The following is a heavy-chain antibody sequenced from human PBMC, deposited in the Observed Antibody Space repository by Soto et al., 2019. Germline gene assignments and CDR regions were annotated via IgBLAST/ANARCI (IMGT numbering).Heavy chain of an antibody. Sequence: PSETLALTCAVYGGSFSGYYWSWIRQPPGKGLEWIGEINHSGSTNYNPSLKSRVTISVDTSKNQFSLKLNSMTAADTAVYYCARHYYGSGSTYFDYWGQGTLVTVSS. CDR3: ARHYYGSGSTYFDY. CDR1: GGSFSGYY. V-gene: IGHV4-34*01. J-gene: IGHJ4*02. CDR2: INHSGST. D-gene: IGHD3-10*01.